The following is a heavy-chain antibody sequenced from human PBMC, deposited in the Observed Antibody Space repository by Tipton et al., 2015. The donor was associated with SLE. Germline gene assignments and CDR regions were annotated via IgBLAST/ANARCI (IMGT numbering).Heavy chain of an antibody. D-gene: IGHD5-12*01. J-gene: IGHJ6*03. Sequence: TLSLTCAVYGGSFSGYYWSWIRQPPGKGLEWIGEVNYTGSTNYVPSLKSRVTISVDTSKNQFSLKLSSVTAADTAVYYCARVYGYDDYYYYVDVWGKGTTVTVSS. CDR2: VNYTGST. CDR1: GGSFSGYY. V-gene: IGHV4-34*01. CDR3: ARVYGYDDYYYYVDV.